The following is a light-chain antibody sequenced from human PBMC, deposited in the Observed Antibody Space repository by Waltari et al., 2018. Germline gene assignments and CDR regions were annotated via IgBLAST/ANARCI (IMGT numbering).Light chain of an antibody. CDR2: YAS. V-gene: IGKV3-20*01. Sequence: EIVLTQSPGTLSLSPGERATLSCRASQSVHRYLAWYQQKPGQAPRLLIYYASTRATGIPDRFSGSGSGTDFSLTISRLEPEDYAVYHCQHYLRLPATFGQGTKVEIK. J-gene: IGKJ1*01. CDR1: QSVHRY. CDR3: QHYLRLPAT.